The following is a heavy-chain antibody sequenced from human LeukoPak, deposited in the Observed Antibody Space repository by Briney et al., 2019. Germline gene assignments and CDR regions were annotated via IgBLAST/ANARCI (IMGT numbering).Heavy chain of an antibody. Sequence: GGSLRLSCAASGFTFSSYAMRWVRQAPGKGLEWVSAISGSGGSTYYADSVKGRFTISRDNSKNTLYLQMNSLRAEDTAVYYCAKEEGSSWYDRYYYYMDVWGKGTTVTVSS. D-gene: IGHD6-13*01. V-gene: IGHV3-23*01. CDR2: ISGSGGST. J-gene: IGHJ6*03. CDR1: GFTFSSYA. CDR3: AKEEGSSWYDRYYYYMDV.